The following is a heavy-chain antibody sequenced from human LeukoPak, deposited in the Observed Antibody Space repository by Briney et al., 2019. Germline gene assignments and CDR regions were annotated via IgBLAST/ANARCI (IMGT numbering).Heavy chain of an antibody. J-gene: IGHJ4*02. D-gene: IGHD3-10*01. CDR1: GFTVSSNY. V-gene: IGHV3-15*01. CDR2: TNRKTDGGTI. Sequence: PGGSLRLSCAASGFTVSSNYMSWVRQAPGKGLEWVGRTNRKTDGGTIDYAAPVKGRFIISRDDSKSTVDLQMSSLKTDDTAVYYCATGGHYYGSWGQGTLVTVSP. CDR3: ATGGHYYGS.